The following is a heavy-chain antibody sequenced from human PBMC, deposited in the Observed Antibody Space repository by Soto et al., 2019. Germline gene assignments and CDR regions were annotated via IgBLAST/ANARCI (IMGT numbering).Heavy chain of an antibody. CDR2: ISYDGSNK. D-gene: IGHD1-26*01. CDR1: GFTFSSYA. J-gene: IGHJ6*02. V-gene: IGHV3-30-3*01. CDR3: ARTPRGQWELPYYYCVMDV. Sequence: QVQLVESGGGVVQPGRSLRLSCAASGFTFSSYAMHWVRQAPGKGLEWVAVISYDGSNKYYADSVKGRFTISRDNSKNTLYLQMNSLRAEDTAVYYCARTPRGQWELPYYYCVMDVWGQGTTVTVSS.